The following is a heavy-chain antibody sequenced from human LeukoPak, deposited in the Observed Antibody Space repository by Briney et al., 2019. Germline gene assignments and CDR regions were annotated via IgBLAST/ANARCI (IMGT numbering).Heavy chain of an antibody. J-gene: IGHJ6*03. V-gene: IGHV4-61*02. CDR3: ARSTVGYYYYYMDV. D-gene: IGHD4-17*01. CDR2: IYTSGST. CDR1: GGSISSGSYY. Sequence: SQTLSLTCTVSGGSISSGSYYWSWIRQPAGKGLEWIGRIYTSGSTTYNPSLKSRVTISVDTSKNQFSLKLSSVAAADTAVYYCARSTVGYYYYYMDVWGKGTTVTVSS.